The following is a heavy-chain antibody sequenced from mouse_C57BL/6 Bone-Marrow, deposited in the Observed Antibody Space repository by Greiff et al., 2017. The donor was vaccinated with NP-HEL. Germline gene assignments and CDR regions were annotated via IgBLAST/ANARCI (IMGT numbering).Heavy chain of an antibody. V-gene: IGHV1-36*01. J-gene: IGHJ4*01. CDR2: VYPYNGGT. CDR1: GFTFTDYY. CDR3: ADAIRGVYAMNY. Sequence: EVQLLQSGPVLVKPGPSVKISCKASGFTFTDYYMHWVKQSHGKSLEWIGLVYPYNGGTSYHKNFKGKATLTVDTSSSTAYMELNSLTSEDSAVYYCADAIRGVYAMNYWGQGTSVTVSS.